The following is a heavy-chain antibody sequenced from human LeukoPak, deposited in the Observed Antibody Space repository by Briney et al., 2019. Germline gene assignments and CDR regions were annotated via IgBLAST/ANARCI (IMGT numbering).Heavy chain of an antibody. CDR2: IYYSGST. V-gene: IGHV4-59*01. CDR1: GGSISSYY. CDR3: AGWYYYGSGSYPG. Sequence: PSETLSLTCTVSGGSISSYYWSWIRQPPGKGLEWIGYIYYSGSTNYNPSLKSRVTISVDTSKNQFSLKLSSVTAADTAVYYCAGWYYYGSGSYPGWGQGTLVTVSS. J-gene: IGHJ4*02. D-gene: IGHD3-10*01.